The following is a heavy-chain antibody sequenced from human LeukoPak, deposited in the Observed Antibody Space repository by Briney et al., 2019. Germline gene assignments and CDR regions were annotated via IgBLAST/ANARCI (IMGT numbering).Heavy chain of an antibody. CDR2: ISGSGGST. CDR1: GFTFSSYA. CDR3: ASNQYYDILTAGAFDI. Sequence: GGSLRLSCAASGFTFSSYAMSWVRQAPGKGLEWVSAISGSGGSTYYADSVKGRFTISRDNSKNTLYLQMNSLRAEDTAVYYCASNQYYDILTAGAFDIWGQGTMVTVSS. V-gene: IGHV3-23*01. J-gene: IGHJ3*02. D-gene: IGHD3-9*01.